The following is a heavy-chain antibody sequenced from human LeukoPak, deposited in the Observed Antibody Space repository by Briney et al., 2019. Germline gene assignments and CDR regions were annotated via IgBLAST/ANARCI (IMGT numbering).Heavy chain of an antibody. CDR2: TAGSGISK. CDR3: ARLPTFYYDSSGYHYDY. J-gene: IGHJ4*02. V-gene: IGHV3-23*01. D-gene: IGHD3-22*01. CDR1: GFTFNNYA. Sequence: GGSLRLSCVASGFTFNNYAMSWVRQAPGRGLEWASSTAGSGISKDYADSVKGRFTISKDKSKNTLYLQMDNLRAEDTGVYFCARLPTFYYDSSGYHYDYWGQGTLVTASS.